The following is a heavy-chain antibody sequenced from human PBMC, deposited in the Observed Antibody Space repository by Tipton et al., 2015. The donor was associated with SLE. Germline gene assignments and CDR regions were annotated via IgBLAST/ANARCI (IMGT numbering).Heavy chain of an antibody. CDR3: ARDYYDSSGYFDY. CDR2: IYSGGST. D-gene: IGHD3-22*01. V-gene: IGHV3-53*05. J-gene: IGHJ4*02. Sequence: SLRLSCAASGFTVSSNYMSWVRQAPGKGLEWVSVIYSGGSTYYADSVKGRFTISRDNSKNTLYLQMNSLRAEDTAVYYCARDYYDSSGYFDYWGQGPLVTVSS. CDR1: GFTVSSNY.